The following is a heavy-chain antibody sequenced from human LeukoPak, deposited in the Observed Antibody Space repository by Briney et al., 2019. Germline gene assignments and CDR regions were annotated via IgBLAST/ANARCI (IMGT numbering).Heavy chain of an antibody. Sequence: GGSLRLSCAASGFSFSTYWMTWVRQAPGKGLEWVANIKADGRETYYVDSVKGRFTISRDNAQDSLYLQLNSLRVEDTAVYYCAKGGHVDYCGQGSLVTVSS. CDR1: GFSFSTYW. V-gene: IGHV3-7*01. J-gene: IGHJ4*02. CDR2: IKADGRET. CDR3: AKGGHVDY.